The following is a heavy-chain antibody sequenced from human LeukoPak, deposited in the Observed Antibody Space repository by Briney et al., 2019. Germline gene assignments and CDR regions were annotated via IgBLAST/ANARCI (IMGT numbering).Heavy chain of an antibody. CDR3: ARTYDYVWGSYRPTDHDAFDI. V-gene: IGHV4-34*01. D-gene: IGHD3-16*02. CDR2: INHSGST. J-gene: IGHJ3*02. Sequence: PSETLSLTCAVYGGSFSGYYWSWIRQPPGKGLEWIGEINHSGSTNYNPSLKSRVTISVDTSKNQFSLKLSSVTAADTAVYYCARTYDYVWGSYRPTDHDAFDIWGQGTMVTVSS. CDR1: GGSFSGYY.